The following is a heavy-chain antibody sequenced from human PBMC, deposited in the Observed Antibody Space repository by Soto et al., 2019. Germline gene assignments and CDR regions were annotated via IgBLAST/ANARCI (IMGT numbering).Heavy chain of an antibody. J-gene: IGHJ4*02. CDR3: ASRSSGWYFDY. D-gene: IGHD6-19*01. Sequence: EVQLLESGGGLVQPGGSLRLSCAASGFTFSSYAMSWVRQAPGKGLEWVSVISGSGGSTYYADSVKGRFTISRDNSKNTLYLQMDSLRAEDTAVYYCASRSSGWYFDYWGQGTLVTVSS. V-gene: IGHV3-23*01. CDR1: GFTFSSYA. CDR2: ISGSGGST.